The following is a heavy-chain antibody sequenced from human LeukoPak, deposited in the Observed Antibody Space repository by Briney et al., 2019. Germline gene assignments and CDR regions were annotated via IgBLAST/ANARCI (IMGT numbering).Heavy chain of an antibody. CDR1: GFTFSSYW. V-gene: IGHV3-21*01. Sequence: GGSLRLSCAASGFTFSSYWINWARQAPGKGLEWVSSITSSSSYIYYADSVKGRFTISRDNAKNSLYLQMNSLRAEDTAVYYCAELGITMIGGVWGKGTTVTISS. CDR3: AELGITMIGGV. CDR2: ITSSSSYI. D-gene: IGHD3-10*02. J-gene: IGHJ6*04.